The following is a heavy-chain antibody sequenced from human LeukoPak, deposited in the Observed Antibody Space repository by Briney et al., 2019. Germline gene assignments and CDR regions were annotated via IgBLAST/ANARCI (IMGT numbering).Heavy chain of an antibody. Sequence: GASVKVSCKASGYTFTGYYMHWVRQAPGQGLEWMGWINPNSGGTNYAQKFQGRVTMTRDTSISTAYMELSRLRSDDTAVYYCARAAGSSWYWGFDPWGQGTLVTVSS. CDR1: GYTFTGYY. CDR3: ARAAGSSWYWGFDP. J-gene: IGHJ5*02. V-gene: IGHV1-2*02. CDR2: INPNSGGT. D-gene: IGHD6-13*01.